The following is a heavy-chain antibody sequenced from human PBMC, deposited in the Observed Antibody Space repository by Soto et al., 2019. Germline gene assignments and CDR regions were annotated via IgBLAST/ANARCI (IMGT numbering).Heavy chain of an antibody. D-gene: IGHD2-21*02. Sequence: GGSLRLSCAASGFIFSTSAMHWVRQAPGKGLEWVAGISYDGSKTYHADSVKGRFTISRDNSKNTLYLQMGSLRAEDMAVYYCARGGSDYYFDYWGQGTLVTVSS. CDR2: ISYDGSKT. V-gene: IGHV3-30*03. CDR1: GFIFSTSA. J-gene: IGHJ4*02. CDR3: ARGGSDYYFDY.